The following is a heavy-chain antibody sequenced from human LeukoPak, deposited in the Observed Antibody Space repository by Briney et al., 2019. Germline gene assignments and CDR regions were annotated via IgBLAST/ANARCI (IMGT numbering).Heavy chain of an antibody. CDR3: ARAPRY. J-gene: IGHJ4*02. CDR1: GFSFDEYA. CDR2: ISWNSGNM. V-gene: IGHV3-9*01. Sequence: GGSLRLSCAASGFSFDEYAMHWVRQAPGKGLEWVSGISWNSGNMGYADSVKGRFTISRDNAKNSLYLQMNSLRAEDTAVYYCARAPRYWGQGTLVTVSS.